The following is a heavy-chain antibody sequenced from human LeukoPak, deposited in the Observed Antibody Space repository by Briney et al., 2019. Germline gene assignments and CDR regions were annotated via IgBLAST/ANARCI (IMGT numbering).Heavy chain of an antibody. Sequence: ASETLSLTCSVSGGSINNYYWTWIRQPAGKGLEWIGHISTLGSTNYNPSLKSRVSMSVDTSNYHFSLKLTFVTAADTAIYYCARVAQYLVGASSTAFFEYWGQGTLVTVSS. J-gene: IGHJ4*02. V-gene: IGHV4-4*07. D-gene: IGHD1-26*01. CDR3: ARVAQYLVGASSTAFFEY. CDR1: GGSINNYY. CDR2: ISTLGST.